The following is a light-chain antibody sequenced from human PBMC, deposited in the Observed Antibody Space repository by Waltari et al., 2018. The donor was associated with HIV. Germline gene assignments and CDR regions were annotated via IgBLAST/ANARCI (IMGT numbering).Light chain of an antibody. Sequence: QSALTQPASASGSLGPSITISCTGPSTNVGSHSHVSWYQNRPGQAPTLIIYDDSKRPLGISSRFSGSKSGNTASLTISGLQSEDEADYYCCSYGGDDTLVFGGGTKVTAL. CDR3: CSYGGDDTLV. V-gene: IGLV2-23*01. CDR2: DDS. CDR1: STNVGSHSH. J-gene: IGLJ3*02.